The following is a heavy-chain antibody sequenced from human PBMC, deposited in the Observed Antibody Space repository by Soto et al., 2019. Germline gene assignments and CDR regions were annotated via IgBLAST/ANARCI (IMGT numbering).Heavy chain of an antibody. CDR2: IIPIFGTA. Sequence: SVKVSCKASGGTFSSYAISWVRQAPGQGLEWMGGIIPIFGTASYAQKFQGRVTITADESTSTAYMELSSLRSEDTAVYYCARTLYYDFWSGYFDYWGQGTLVTVSS. V-gene: IGHV1-69*13. J-gene: IGHJ4*02. CDR3: ARTLYYDFWSGYFDY. CDR1: GGTFSSYA. D-gene: IGHD3-3*01.